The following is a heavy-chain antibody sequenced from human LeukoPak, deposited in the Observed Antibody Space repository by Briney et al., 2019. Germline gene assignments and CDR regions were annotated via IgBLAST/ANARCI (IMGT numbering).Heavy chain of an antibody. V-gene: IGHV3-23*01. CDR1: GFTFSSYA. D-gene: IGHD3-16*01. CDR3: ALRGWGSLDY. J-gene: IGHJ4*02. CDR2: ISGGGATT. Sequence: GGSLRLSCAASGFTFSSYAMHWVRQAPGKGLEWVSDISGGGATTFYADSVKGRFTISRDNSKNTLYLQMNSQRAEDAAVYYCALRGWGSLDYWGQGTLVTVSS.